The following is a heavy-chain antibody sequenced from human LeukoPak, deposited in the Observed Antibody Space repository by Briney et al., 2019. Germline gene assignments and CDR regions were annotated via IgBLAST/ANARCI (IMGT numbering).Heavy chain of an antibody. J-gene: IGHJ6*03. CDR2: IRYDGSNK. Sequence: PGGSLRLSCAASGFTFSSYGMHWVRQAPGKGLEWVAFIRYDGSNKYYADPVKGRFTISRDNSKNTLYLQMNSLRAEDTAVYYCAKKPDYYDSSGYYYYMDVWGKGTTVTISS. CDR1: GFTFSSYG. CDR3: AKKPDYYDSSGYYYYMDV. D-gene: IGHD3-22*01. V-gene: IGHV3-30*02.